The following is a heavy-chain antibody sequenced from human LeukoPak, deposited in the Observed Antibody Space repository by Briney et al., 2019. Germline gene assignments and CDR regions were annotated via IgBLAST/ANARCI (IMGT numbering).Heavy chain of an antibody. J-gene: IGHJ4*02. D-gene: IGHD2-15*01. V-gene: IGHV5-51*01. CDR3: ARLQGPGSGGTPELDY. CDR2: IYPGDSDT. CDR1: GYTFSRSW. Sequence: GESLKISCSTSGYTFSRSWIAWVRQVPGKGLEWVGIIYPGDSDTRYNPSFEGHVAFSVDRSISTAYLQWNNLRASDTAMYYCARLQGPGSGGTPELDYWGQGTLVTVSS.